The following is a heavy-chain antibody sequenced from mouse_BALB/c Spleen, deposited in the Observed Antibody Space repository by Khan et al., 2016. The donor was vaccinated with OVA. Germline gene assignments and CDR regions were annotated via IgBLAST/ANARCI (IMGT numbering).Heavy chain of an antibody. D-gene: IGHD6-1*01. CDR3: ARSASYWFFDV. CDR2: INTYTGEP. Sequence: QIQLVQCGPELKKPGETVKISCKASGYTFTNYGMNWVKQAPGKGLKWMGWINTYTGEPTYADDFKGRFAFSLETSANTAYLQINNLKNEDTATYFCARSASYWFFDVWGAGTTVTVSS. V-gene: IGHV9-3-1*01. J-gene: IGHJ1*01. CDR1: GYTFTNYG.